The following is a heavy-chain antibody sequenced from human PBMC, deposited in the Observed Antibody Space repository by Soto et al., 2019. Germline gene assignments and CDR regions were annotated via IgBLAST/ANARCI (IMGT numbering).Heavy chain of an antibody. CDR1: GFTFSSYG. CDR2: ISYDGSNK. V-gene: IGHV3-30*18. CDR3: AKGPAIVLVPAAMNYYYGMDV. D-gene: IGHD2-2*01. Sequence: QVQLVESGGGVVQPGRSLRLSCAASGFTFSSYGMHWVRQAPGKGLEWVAVISYDGSNKSYADSVKGRFNISRDNSKNSLYLQMNSLIAEDTAMYDCAKGPAIVLVPAAMNYYYGMDVWGQGTTVTVAS. J-gene: IGHJ6*02.